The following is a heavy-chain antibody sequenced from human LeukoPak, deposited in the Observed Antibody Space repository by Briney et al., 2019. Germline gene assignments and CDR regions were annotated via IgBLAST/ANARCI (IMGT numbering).Heavy chain of an antibody. CDR1: GFTFSRYW. Sequence: PGGSLRLSCAASGFTFSRYWMSWVRQAPGKGLEWVANIKQDGSEKYYVDSVKGRFTISRDNAKNSLYLQMNSLRAEDTAVYYCARESSWGFDYWGQGTLVTVSS. D-gene: IGHD6-13*01. CDR2: IKQDGSEK. V-gene: IGHV3-7*01. CDR3: ARESSWGFDY. J-gene: IGHJ4*02.